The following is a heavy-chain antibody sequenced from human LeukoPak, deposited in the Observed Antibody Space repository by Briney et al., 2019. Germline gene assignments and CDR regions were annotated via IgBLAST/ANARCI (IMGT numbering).Heavy chain of an antibody. CDR1: GFTFSTFG. D-gene: IGHD3-10*01. Sequence: GGSLRLSCAASGFTFSTFGMNWVRQAPGKGLEWGSYISSSSNTIYYADSVKGRFTISRDNAKNSLYLQMNSLRAEDTAVYYCARGYYVSGNKYYFDYWGQGTLVTVSS. CDR3: ARGYYVSGNKYYFDY. CDR2: ISSSSNTI. V-gene: IGHV3-48*04. J-gene: IGHJ4*02.